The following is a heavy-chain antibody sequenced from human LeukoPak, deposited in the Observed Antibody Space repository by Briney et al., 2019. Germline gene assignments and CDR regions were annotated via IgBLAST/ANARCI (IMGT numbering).Heavy chain of an antibody. Sequence: PGGSLRLSCAASGFTFSSYSMNWVRQAPGKGLEWVSSISSSSSYIYYADSVKGRFTISRDNAKNSLYLQMNSLRAEDTAVYYCARGSTDELYSSFGYWGQGTLVTVSS. D-gene: IGHD6-19*01. CDR2: ISSSSSYI. J-gene: IGHJ4*02. CDR3: ARGSTDELYSSFGY. CDR1: GFTFSSYS. V-gene: IGHV3-21*01.